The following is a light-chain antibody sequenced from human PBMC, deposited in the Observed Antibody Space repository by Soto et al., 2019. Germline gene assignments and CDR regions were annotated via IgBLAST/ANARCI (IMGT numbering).Light chain of an antibody. CDR3: QQYNNWPRT. Sequence: EIVMTQSPATLSVSSGERATLSCRASQNVNFNLAWYQQKPGQAPRLLIYGASARATGVPARFSGSGSGTEFTLSISSLQSEDVAVYYCQQYNNWPRTFGQGTKVEIK. J-gene: IGKJ1*01. CDR2: GAS. CDR1: QNVNFN. V-gene: IGKV3-15*01.